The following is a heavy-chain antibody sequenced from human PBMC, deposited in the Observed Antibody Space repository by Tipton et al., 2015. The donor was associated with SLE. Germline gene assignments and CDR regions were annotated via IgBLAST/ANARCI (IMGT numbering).Heavy chain of an antibody. V-gene: IGHV3-23*01. Sequence: SLRLSCAASGFTFSSYAMSWVRQAPGKGLEWVSAISGSGGSTYYADSVKGRFSISRDNSKNTLYLQMNSLRAEDTAVYYCAREPSHYSSGYYYAPNAFDSWGQGKQVTGSS. CDR1: GFTFSSYA. CDR2: ISGSGGST. J-gene: IGHJ3*02. CDR3: AREPSHYSSGYYYAPNAFDS. D-gene: IGHD3-22*01.